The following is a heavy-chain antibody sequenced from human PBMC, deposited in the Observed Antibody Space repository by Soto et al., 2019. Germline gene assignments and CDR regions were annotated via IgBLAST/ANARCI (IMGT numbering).Heavy chain of an antibody. CDR2: ISGSGGST. J-gene: IGHJ5*02. D-gene: IGHD3-3*01. V-gene: IGHV3-23*01. CDR1: GFTFSSYA. CDR3: AKVGPYDFWSGDGMFDP. Sequence: EGSLRLSCAASGFTFSSYAMSWVRQAPGKGLEWVSAISGSGGSTYYADSVKGRFTISRDNSKNTLYLQMNSLRAEDTAVYYCAKVGPYDFWSGDGMFDPWGQGTLVTVSS.